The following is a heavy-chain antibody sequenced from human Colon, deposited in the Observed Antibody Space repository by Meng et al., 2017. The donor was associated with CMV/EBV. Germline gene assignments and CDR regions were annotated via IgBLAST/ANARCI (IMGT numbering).Heavy chain of an antibody. D-gene: IGHD6-13*01. V-gene: IGHV1-8*03. Sequence: ASVKVSCKASGYTFTSYDINWVRQATGQGLEWMGWMNPNSGNTGYAQKFQGRVTITRNTSISTAYMELSSLRSDDTAVYYCARAAAAYYYHGMDVWDQGTTVTVSS. CDR2: MNPNSGNT. CDR3: ARAAAAYYYHGMDV. CDR1: GYTFTSYD. J-gene: IGHJ6*02.